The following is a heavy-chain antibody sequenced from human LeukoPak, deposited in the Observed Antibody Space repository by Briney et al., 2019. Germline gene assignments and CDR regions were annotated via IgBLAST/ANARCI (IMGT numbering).Heavy chain of an antibody. J-gene: IGHJ4*02. Sequence: PGGSLRLSCAASGFTFSTSPMGWVRQAPGKGLEWVSSIHAGGSDPFYADSVQGRFTISRDNSKNTLSLQLNSLRAEDTAVYFCAKGGHHYIPFFYCGQGTLVTVSS. CDR3: AKGGHHYIPFFY. CDR2: IHAGGSDP. V-gene: IGHV3-23*01. CDR1: GFTFSTSP. D-gene: IGHD3-22*01.